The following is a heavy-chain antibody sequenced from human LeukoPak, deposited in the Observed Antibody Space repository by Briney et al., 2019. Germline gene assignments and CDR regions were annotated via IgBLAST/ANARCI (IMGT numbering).Heavy chain of an antibody. CDR3: AKGSREWELLDAFDI. CDR1: GFTFSSYG. V-gene: IGHV3-23*01. D-gene: IGHD1-26*01. Sequence: AGGSLRLSCAASGFTFSSYGVSWVRQAPGKGLDWVSGISGSGGRTNYADSVKGRFTISRDNAKNTLYLQMNSLRAEDTAVYYCAKGSREWELLDAFDIWGQGTMVTVSS. J-gene: IGHJ3*02. CDR2: ISGSGGRT.